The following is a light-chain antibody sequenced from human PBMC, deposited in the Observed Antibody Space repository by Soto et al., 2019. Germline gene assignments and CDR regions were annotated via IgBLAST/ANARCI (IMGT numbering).Light chain of an antibody. CDR2: GNT. V-gene: IGLV1-40*01. Sequence: QPVLTQPPSVSGAPGQRVTISCTGSSSDIGAGYDVQWYQQLPGTAPKLLIYGNTNRPSGVPDRFSGSKSGTSASLAITGLQAEDEADYYGQSYRLFGGGTKLTVL. CDR3: QSYRL. J-gene: IGLJ3*02. CDR1: SSDIGAGYD.